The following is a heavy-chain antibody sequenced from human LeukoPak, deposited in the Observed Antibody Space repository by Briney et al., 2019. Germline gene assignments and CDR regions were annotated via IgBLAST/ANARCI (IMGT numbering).Heavy chain of an antibody. Sequence: SETLSLTCTVSGGSISSGSYYWSWIRQPAGKGLEWIGRIYTSGSTNYNPSLKSRVTISVDTSKNQFSLKLSSVTAADTAVYYCARDTTLWFGDGRWNWFDPWGQGTLVTVSA. J-gene: IGHJ5*02. CDR3: ARDTTLWFGDGRWNWFDP. V-gene: IGHV4-61*02. CDR1: GGSISSGSYY. CDR2: IYTSGST. D-gene: IGHD3-10*01.